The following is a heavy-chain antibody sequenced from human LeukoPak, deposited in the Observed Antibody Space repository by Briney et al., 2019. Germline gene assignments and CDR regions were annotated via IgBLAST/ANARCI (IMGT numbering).Heavy chain of an antibody. Sequence: ASVKVSCKASGYTFTGYYMHWVRQAPGQGLEWMGWINPNSGGTNYAQKFQGRVTMTRDTSISTAYMELSRLRSDDTAVYYCARDSIGHCSGGSCYSQVPLDYWGQGTLVTVSS. CDR3: ARDSIGHCSGGSCYSQVPLDY. J-gene: IGHJ4*02. V-gene: IGHV1-2*02. D-gene: IGHD2-15*01. CDR1: GYTFTGYY. CDR2: INPNSGGT.